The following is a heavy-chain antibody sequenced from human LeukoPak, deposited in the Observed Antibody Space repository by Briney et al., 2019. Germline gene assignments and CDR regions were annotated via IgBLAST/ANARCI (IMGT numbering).Heavy chain of an antibody. CDR1: GFTFSTYR. V-gene: IGHV3-21*01. CDR2: ITSTSSSM. J-gene: IGHJ4*02. D-gene: IGHD3-10*01. Sequence: GGSLRLSCAASGFTFSTYRVHWGRQARGKGLEWVSSITSTSSSMSYADSVEGRFTISRDNAKNSLYLQMNSLSAEDTAVYYCRFGDFNDYWGQGTLVTVSS. CDR3: RFGDFNDY.